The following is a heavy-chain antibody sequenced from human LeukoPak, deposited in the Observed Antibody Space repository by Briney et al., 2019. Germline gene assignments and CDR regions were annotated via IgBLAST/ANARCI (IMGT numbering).Heavy chain of an antibody. CDR2: ISSRSSTI. J-gene: IGHJ4*02. CDR1: GFPFRNYS. V-gene: IGHV3-48*01. CDR3: ARVDHWNFRAAFDY. D-gene: IGHD1-7*01. Sequence: GGSLRLSCAASGFPFRNYSMDWVRQAPGKGLEWISYISSRSSTIFYADSVKGRFTISRDNAKNSLYLQMNSLRAEDTAVYYCARVDHWNFRAAFDYWGQGTLVTVSS.